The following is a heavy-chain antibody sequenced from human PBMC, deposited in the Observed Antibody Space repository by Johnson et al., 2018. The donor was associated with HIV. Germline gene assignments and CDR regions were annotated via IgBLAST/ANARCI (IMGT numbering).Heavy chain of an antibody. CDR2: ISYDGSNK. CDR3: ASATTSKDHAFDI. J-gene: IGHJ3*02. V-gene: IGHV3-30*04. Sequence: QVQLVESGGGVVQPGRSLRLSCAASGFTFTSYAMHWVRQAPGKGLEWVAVISYDGSNKYYADSVKGRFTISRDNSKNTLFLQMNSLRAEDTAVFYWASATTSKDHAFDIWGQGTMVTVSS. D-gene: IGHD1-14*01. CDR1: GFTFTSYA.